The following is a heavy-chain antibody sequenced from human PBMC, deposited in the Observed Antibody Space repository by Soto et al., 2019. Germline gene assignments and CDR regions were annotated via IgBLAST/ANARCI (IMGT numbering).Heavy chain of an antibody. J-gene: IGHJ4*02. Sequence: PSETLSLTCTVSGGSISNFYWSWIRQPPGKGLEWIGYVYYTGSTNYNPSLKRRLTISADRSKNQFSLQLTSVTAADTAVYYCATSYGNAWYTYWGQGTQVTVSS. V-gene: IGHV4-59*01. CDR2: VYYTGST. CDR3: ATSYGNAWYTY. CDR1: GGSISNFY. D-gene: IGHD6-13*01.